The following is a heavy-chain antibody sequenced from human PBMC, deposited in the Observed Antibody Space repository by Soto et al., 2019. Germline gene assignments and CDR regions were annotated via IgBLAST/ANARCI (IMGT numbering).Heavy chain of an antibody. CDR2: ISGSGGST. V-gene: IGHV3-23*01. D-gene: IGHD5-12*01. J-gene: IGHJ4*02. CDR3: AKGDSGYDSFDY. CDR1: GFTFSSYA. Sequence: GGSLRLSCAASGFTFSSYAMSWVRPAPGKGLEWVSAISGSGGSTYYADSVKGRFTISRDDSKNTLYLQMNSLRAEDAAVYYCAKGDSGYDSFDYWGRGTLVTVSS.